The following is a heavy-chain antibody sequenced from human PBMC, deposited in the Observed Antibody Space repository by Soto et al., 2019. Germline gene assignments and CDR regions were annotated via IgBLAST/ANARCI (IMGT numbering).Heavy chain of an antibody. J-gene: IGHJ6*02. V-gene: IGHV1-8*02. CDR2: MNPNSGNT. CDR3: ARVFLYCRGGSCYYGMDV. Sequence: ASVKVSCKASGYTFTTYNINWVRQAAGQGLEWMGWMNPNSGNTGYAQKFQGRVTMTRNTSISTAYMELSSLRSEDTAVYYCARVFLYCRGGSCYYGMDVWGQGTTVTVSS. CDR1: GYTFTTYN. D-gene: IGHD2-15*01.